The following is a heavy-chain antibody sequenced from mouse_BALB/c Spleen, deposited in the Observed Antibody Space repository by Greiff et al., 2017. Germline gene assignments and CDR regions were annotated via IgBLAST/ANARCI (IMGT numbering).Heavy chain of an antibody. V-gene: IGHV3-6*02. Sequence: EVQLQQSGPGLVKPSQSLSLTCCVTGYSITSGYYWNWIRQFPGNKLEWMGYISYDGSNNYNPSLKNRISITRDTSKNQFFLKLNSVTTEDTATYYCARGGYPPLFAYWGQGTLVTVSA. D-gene: IGHD2-2*01. CDR3: ARGGYPPLFAY. CDR1: GYSITSGYY. CDR2: ISYDGSN. J-gene: IGHJ3*01.